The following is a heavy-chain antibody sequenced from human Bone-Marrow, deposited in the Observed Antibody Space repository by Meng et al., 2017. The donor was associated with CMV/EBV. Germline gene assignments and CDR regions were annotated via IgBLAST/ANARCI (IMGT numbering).Heavy chain of an antibody. CDR1: GGSISSYY. V-gene: IGHV4-59*12. J-gene: IGHJ4*02. CDR2: MYYSGNT. CDR3: ARRSSSWTRFDY. Sequence: SETLSLTCTVSGGSISSYYWSWIRQPPGKGLQWIGYMYYSGNTNYNPSLKSRVTISVDTSKNQFSLKLSSVTAADTAVYYCARRSSSWTRFDYWGQGTLVTVSS. D-gene: IGHD6-13*01.